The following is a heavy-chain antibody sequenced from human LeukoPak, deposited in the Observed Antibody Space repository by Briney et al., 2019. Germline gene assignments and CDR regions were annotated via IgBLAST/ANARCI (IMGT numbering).Heavy chain of an antibody. Sequence: PGGSLRLSCAASGFTFSSYVMHWVRQAPGKGLEWVAIISYDGSNEYYADSVKGRFTISRDNSKNTLYLQMNSLRAEDTAVYYCAKNYDYVWGSYRYDYYYYMDVWGKGTTVTVSS. CDR2: ISYDGSNE. V-gene: IGHV3-30*04. J-gene: IGHJ6*03. CDR3: AKNYDYVWGSYRYDYYYYMDV. CDR1: GFTFSSYV. D-gene: IGHD3-16*02.